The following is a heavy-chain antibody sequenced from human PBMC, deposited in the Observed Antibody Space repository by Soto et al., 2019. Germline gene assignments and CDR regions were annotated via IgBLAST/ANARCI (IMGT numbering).Heavy chain of an antibody. V-gene: IGHV3-30*04. CDR3: ARECVFGLVPIIPPDY. D-gene: IGHD3-3*01. J-gene: IGHJ4*02. Sequence: VQLVQSGGGVVQPGGSLRLSCAATGFQFGSYAMHWVRQAPGRGLEWVAHISYDGSQTYYGDSVKGRLTIARDNSENTLYLEMNSLRLQDTAVYYCARECVFGLVPIIPPDYWGQVVLVSVSS. CDR2: ISYDGSQT. CDR1: GFQFGSYA.